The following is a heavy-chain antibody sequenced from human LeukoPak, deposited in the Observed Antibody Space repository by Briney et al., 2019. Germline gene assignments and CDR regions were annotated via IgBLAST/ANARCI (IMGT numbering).Heavy chain of an antibody. CDR1: GFTFSTYS. Sequence: GGSLRLSCAASGFTFSTYSMNWVRQAPGKGLEWVSFISSSSSYIYYADSLKGRFTISRDNAKNSLYLQMNSLRAEDTAVYYCARVRITMVRGVIRDNYFDYWGQGTLVTVSS. V-gene: IGHV3-21*01. J-gene: IGHJ4*02. CDR2: ISSSSSYI. CDR3: ARVRITMVRGVIRDNYFDY. D-gene: IGHD3-10*01.